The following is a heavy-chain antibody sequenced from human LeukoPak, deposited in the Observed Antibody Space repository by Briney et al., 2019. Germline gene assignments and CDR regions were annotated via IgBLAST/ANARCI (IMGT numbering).Heavy chain of an antibody. CDR2: INPRGST. J-gene: IGHJ6*04. Sequence: SETLSLTCGVSGGSFSSHYWAWIRQPPGKGLEWIGEINPRGSTNCNPSLESRVTVSADTSRNQLSLSLTSVTAADSAVYFCARGLRQGSAWLWGPKEKSYQYMDVWGTGTTVIVSS. V-gene: IGHV4-34*01. D-gene: IGHD6-19*01. CDR1: GGSFSSHY. CDR3: ARGLRQGSAWLWGPKEKSYQYMDV.